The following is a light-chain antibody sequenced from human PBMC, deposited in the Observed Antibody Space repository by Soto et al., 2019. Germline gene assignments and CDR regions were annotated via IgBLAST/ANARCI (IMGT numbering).Light chain of an antibody. CDR3: QQRNNWPPRYT. J-gene: IGKJ2*01. CDR2: DAS. V-gene: IGKV3-11*01. CDR1: QSISTY. Sequence: EIVLTQSPATLSLSPGERATLSCRASQSISTYLAWYQQKPGQAPRLLIYDASNRATGIPARFSGSGSGTDFTLTISSLEPEDFAVYYCQQRNNWPPRYTFGQGTKLEI.